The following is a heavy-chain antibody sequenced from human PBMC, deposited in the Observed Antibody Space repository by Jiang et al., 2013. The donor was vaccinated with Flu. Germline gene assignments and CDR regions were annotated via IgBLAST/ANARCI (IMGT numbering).Heavy chain of an antibody. CDR3: ARDSSSEAYPLLLYYFDL. J-gene: IGHJ2*01. V-gene: IGHV1-69*01. Sequence: NYAQQFQGRVTITADASTGTAYMELSSLTSEDTAVYYCARDSSSEAYPLLLYYFDLWGRGTPVTVSS. D-gene: IGHD2/OR15-2a*01.